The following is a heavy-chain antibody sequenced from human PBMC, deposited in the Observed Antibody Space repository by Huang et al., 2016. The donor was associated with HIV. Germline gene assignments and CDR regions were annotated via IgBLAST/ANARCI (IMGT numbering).Heavy chain of an antibody. CDR2: VYQSGST. CDR1: GDFISSTNYY. CDR3: ASQHIGAAATWF. J-gene: IGHJ4*02. D-gene: IGHD6-13*01. V-gene: IGHV4-39*01. Sequence: QLQLQESGPGQVKPSETLSLNCTVSGDFISSTNYYWGWIRQSPGKVLEWVGSVYQSGSTNYNPSLKIRVTLSVDTSRNQFSRRLNSVTAADTAVYYCASQHIGAAATWFWGRGTQVAVSS.